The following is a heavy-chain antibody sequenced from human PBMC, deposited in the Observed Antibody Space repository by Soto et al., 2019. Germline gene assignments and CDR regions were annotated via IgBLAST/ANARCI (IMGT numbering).Heavy chain of an antibody. CDR2: IYYSGST. D-gene: IGHD6-13*01. CDR1: GGSISSGGYY. Sequence: TLSLTCTVSGGSISSGGYYWSWFRQHPGKGLEWIGYIYYSGSTYYNPSLKSRVTISVDTSKNQFSLKLSSVTAADTAVYYCARVAGVAAAGYIDYWGQGTLVTVSS. CDR3: ARVAGVAAAGYIDY. V-gene: IGHV4-31*03. J-gene: IGHJ4*02.